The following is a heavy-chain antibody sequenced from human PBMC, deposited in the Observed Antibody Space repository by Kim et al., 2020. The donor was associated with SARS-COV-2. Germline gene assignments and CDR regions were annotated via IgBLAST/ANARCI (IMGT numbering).Heavy chain of an antibody. CDR3: AKDANSHDG. CDR1: GFTFSSYW. V-gene: IGHV3-7*03. CDR2: IKPDGSEK. J-gene: IGHJ3*01. Sequence: GGSLRLSCAASGFTFSSYWMNWVRQAPGSGLEWVANIKPDGSEKFYVDSVKGRVTISRDNAKNSLYLQMNSLRAEDTAAYYCAKDANSHDGWGEGTMVT.